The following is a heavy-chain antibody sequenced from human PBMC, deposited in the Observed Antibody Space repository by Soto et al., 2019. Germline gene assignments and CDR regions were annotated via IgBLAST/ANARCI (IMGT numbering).Heavy chain of an antibody. D-gene: IGHD7-27*01. CDR3: ARGLGTTGLDV. Sequence: QVQLLQSGAEVKKPGASVKVSCKASGYKFTTYGITWVRQAPGQGLEWLGGISTYNGNTDYAQNLQDRVTMTTETPTSTAYLEVRSLTSDDTAVYFCARGLGTTGLDVWGQGTTCTVAS. CDR1: GYKFTTYG. J-gene: IGHJ6*01. V-gene: IGHV1-18*04. CDR2: ISTYNGNT.